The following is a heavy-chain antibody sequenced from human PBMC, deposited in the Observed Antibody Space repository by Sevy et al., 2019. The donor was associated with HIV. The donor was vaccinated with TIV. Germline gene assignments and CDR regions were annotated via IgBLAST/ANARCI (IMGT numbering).Heavy chain of an antibody. CDR1: GGSISSYY. CDR3: ATSSGWYFNAFDI. D-gene: IGHD6-19*01. Sequence: SETLSLTCTVSGGSISSYYWSWIRQPPGKGLEWIGYIYYSGSTNYNPSLKSRVTISVDTSKNQFSLKLSSVTAADTAVYYCATSSGWYFNAFDIWGQGTMVTVSS. V-gene: IGHV4-59*01. CDR2: IYYSGST. J-gene: IGHJ3*02.